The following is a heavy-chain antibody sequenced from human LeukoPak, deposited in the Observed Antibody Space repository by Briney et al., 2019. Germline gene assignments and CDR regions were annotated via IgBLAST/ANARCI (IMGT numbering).Heavy chain of an antibody. CDR3: ARGGHIVVVTSGVLAEYFQH. V-gene: IGHV3-30-3*01. D-gene: IGHD2-21*02. CDR2: ISYDGTKE. J-gene: IGHJ1*01. CDR1: GFSLSSYA. Sequence: GGSLRLSCAASGFSLSSYAMHWVRQAPRKGVEWVAIISYDGTKEYYGDSVKGRFTISRDNSKNTLYLQMNSLRAEDTAVYYCARGGHIVVVTSGVLAEYFQHWGQGTLVTVSS.